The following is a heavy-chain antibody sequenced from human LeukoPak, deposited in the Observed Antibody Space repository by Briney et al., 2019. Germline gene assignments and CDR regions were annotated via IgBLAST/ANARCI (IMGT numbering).Heavy chain of an antibody. CDR2: ISGSGGNT. CDR1: GFTFNNYG. V-gene: IGHV3-23*01. J-gene: IGHJ4*02. D-gene: IGHD1-1*01. CDR3: AKDMRTLDYFDY. Sequence: GGSLRLSCAASGFTFNNYGMSWVRQAPGKGLEWVSGISGSGGNTYYADSVKGRFTISRDNSKKTLYLQMNSLRAEDTAIYYCAKDMRTLDYFDYWGQGTLVTVSS.